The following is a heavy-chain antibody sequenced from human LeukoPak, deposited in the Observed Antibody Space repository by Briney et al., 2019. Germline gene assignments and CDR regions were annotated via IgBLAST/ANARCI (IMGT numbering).Heavy chain of an antibody. CDR2: MNPNSGNT. J-gene: IGHJ6*03. CDR3: ARGTDYYYYMDV. CDR1: GYTFTSYD. Sequence: GASVKVSCKASGYTFTSYDINWVRQATGQGLEWMGWMNPNSGNTGYAQKFQGRVTMTRNTSISTAYKELSSLRSEDTAVYYCARGTDYYYYMDVWGKGTTVTVSS. V-gene: IGHV1-8*01.